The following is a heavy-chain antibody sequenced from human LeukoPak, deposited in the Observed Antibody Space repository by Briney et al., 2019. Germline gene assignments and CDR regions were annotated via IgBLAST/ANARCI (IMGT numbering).Heavy chain of an antibody. Sequence: ASVKVSCKASGYTFTNFDINWVRQATGQGLEWMGWMNPNTGSAGYAQKFQDRVTITWDASISTAFMDLSSLRSEDTAVYFRARVGYSNSYDYWGQGTLVTVSS. V-gene: IGHV1-8*03. D-gene: IGHD4-11*01. CDR2: MNPNTGSA. CDR1: GYTFTNFD. CDR3: ARVGYSNSYDY. J-gene: IGHJ4*02.